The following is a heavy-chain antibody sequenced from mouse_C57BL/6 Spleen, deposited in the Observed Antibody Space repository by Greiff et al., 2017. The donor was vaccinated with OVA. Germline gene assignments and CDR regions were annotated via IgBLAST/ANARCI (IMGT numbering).Heavy chain of an antibody. CDR2: IYPRSGNT. CDR1: GYTFTSYW. J-gene: IGHJ2*01. CDR3: ARPGITTVVATGYFDY. V-gene: IGHV1-81*01. Sequence: VQLQQPGAELVKPGASVKMSCKASGYTFTSYWITWVKQRTGQGLEWIGEIYPRSGNTYYNEKFKGKATLTADKSSSTAYMELRSLTSEDSAVYFCARPGITTVVATGYFDYWGQGTTLTVSS. D-gene: IGHD1-1*01.